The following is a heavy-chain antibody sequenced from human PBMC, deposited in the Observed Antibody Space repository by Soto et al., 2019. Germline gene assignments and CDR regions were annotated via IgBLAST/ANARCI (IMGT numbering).Heavy chain of an antibody. CDR1: GFTFSSYS. CDR3: ARDRDRKGSFFYY. CDR2: ISSSSSTI. Sequence: EVQLVESGGGLVQPGGSLRLSCAASGFTFSSYSMNWVRQAPGKGLEWVSYISSSSSTIYYADSVKGRFTISRDNAKNSLYLQINSLRDEDTAVYYCARDRDRKGSFFYYWGQGTLVTVSS. J-gene: IGHJ4*02. V-gene: IGHV3-48*02.